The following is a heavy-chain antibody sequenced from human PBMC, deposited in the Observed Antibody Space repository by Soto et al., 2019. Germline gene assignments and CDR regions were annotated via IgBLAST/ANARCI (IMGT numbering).Heavy chain of an antibody. Sequence: GGSLRLSCAASGFTFSSYGMSWVRQAPGKGLEWVSDIIDRGGSSYYADSVKGRFTISRDNSKNTLYFQMNSLRAEDTAVYYCARVYGDYVFGGYYYYMDVWGKGTTVTVSS. D-gene: IGHD4-17*01. CDR3: ARVYGDYVFGGYYYYMDV. CDR2: IIDRGGSS. V-gene: IGHV3-23*01. CDR1: GFTFSSYG. J-gene: IGHJ6*03.